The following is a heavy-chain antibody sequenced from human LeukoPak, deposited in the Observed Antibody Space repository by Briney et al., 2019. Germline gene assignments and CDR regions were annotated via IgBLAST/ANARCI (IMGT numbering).Heavy chain of an antibody. V-gene: IGHV1-69*13. CDR1: GGTFSSYA. CDR2: IIPIFGTV. CDR3: AREGCTNGVCYSRYYYYYYMDV. Sequence: SVKVSCKASGGTFSSYAISWVRQAPGQGLEWMGGIIPIFGTVNYAQKFQGRVTITADESTSTAYMELSSLRSEDTAVYYCAREGCTNGVCYSRYYYYYYMDVWGKGTTVTVSS. D-gene: IGHD2-8*01. J-gene: IGHJ6*03.